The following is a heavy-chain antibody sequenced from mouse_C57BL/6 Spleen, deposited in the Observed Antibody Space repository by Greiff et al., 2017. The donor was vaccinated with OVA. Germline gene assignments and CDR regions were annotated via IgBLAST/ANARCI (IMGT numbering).Heavy chain of an antibody. CDR3: TSDDCDFAD. J-gene: IGHJ3*01. V-gene: IGHV5-9-1*02. D-gene: IGHD2-4*01. Sequence: EVQVVQSGDGLVKPGGSLTLSCAASGFTFTSYAMPWVRQTPEKRLEWVAYISSGGDYIYYADTVKGRFTISSDNARNTLYLQTSDLKSEYKAMYYCTSDDCDFADWGQGTLVTVSA. CDR2: ISSGGDYI. CDR1: GFTFTSYA.